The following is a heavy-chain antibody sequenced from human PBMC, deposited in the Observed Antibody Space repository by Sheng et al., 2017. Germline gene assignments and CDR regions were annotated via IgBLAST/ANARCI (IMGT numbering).Heavy chain of an antibody. CDR2: IYHSGST. V-gene: IGHV4-38-2*01. CDR1: GYSISSGYY. J-gene: IGHJ3*02. D-gene: IGHD1-26*01. CDR3: ARWWESGSKSAFDI. Sequence: QVQLQESGPGLVKPSETLSLTCAVSGYSISSGYYWGWIRQPPGKGLEWIGSIYHSGSTYYNPSLKSRVTISVDTSKNQFSLKLSSVTAADTAVYYCARWWESGSKSAFDIWGQGDKWSPSLQ.